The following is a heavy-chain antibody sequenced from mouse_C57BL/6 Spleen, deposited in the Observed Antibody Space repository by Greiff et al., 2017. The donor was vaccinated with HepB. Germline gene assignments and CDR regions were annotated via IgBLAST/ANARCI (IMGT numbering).Heavy chain of an antibody. CDR3: ATYYYGSSYFLDY. CDR2: IDPSDSET. J-gene: IGHJ2*01. Sequence: QVQLQQSGAELVRPGSSVKLSCKASGYTFTSYWMHWVKQRPIQGLEWIGNIDPSDSETHYNQKFKDKATLTVDKSSSTAYMQLSSLTSEDSAVYYCATYYYGSSYFLDYWGQGTTLTVSS. CDR1: GYTFTSYW. D-gene: IGHD1-1*01. V-gene: IGHV1-52*01.